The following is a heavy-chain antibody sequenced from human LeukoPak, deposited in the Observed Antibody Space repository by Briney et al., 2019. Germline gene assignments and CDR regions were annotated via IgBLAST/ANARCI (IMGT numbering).Heavy chain of an antibody. J-gene: IGHJ4*02. CDR3: GTTSSYGDYPYYFDY. D-gene: IGHD4-17*01. V-gene: IGHV3-33*01. CDR2: IWYDGSNK. CDR1: GFTFSSYG. Sequence: GGSLRLSCAASGFTFSSYGMHWVRQAPGKGLEWVAVIWYDGSNKYYADSVKGRFTISRDNSKNTPYLQMNSLRAEDTAVYYCGTTSSYGDYPYYFDYWGQGTLVTVSS.